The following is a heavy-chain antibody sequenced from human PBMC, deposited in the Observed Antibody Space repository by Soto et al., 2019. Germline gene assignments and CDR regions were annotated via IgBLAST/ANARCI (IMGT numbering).Heavy chain of an antibody. CDR1: GFTFSSYA. V-gene: IGHV3-30-3*01. CDR3: ARGPPSLGWELQLIGFFDY. D-gene: IGHD1-26*01. Sequence: GGSLRLSCAASGFTFSSYAMHWVRQAPGKGLEWVAVISYDGSNKYYAESVKGRFNISRDNSKNTLYLQMNSLRAEDTAVYYCARGPPSLGWELQLIGFFDYWGQGTLVTVSS. CDR2: ISYDGSNK. J-gene: IGHJ4*02.